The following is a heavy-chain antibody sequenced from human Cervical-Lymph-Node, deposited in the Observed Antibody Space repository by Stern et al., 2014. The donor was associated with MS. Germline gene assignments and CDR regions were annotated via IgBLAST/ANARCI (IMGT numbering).Heavy chain of an antibody. J-gene: IGHJ3*01. CDR1: GFSLSNARMG. CDR2: IFLNDEK. V-gene: IGHV2-26*01. Sequence: SGPVLAKPTETLTLTCTVSGFSLSNARMGVSWIRQPPGKALEWLAHIFLNDEKSYITSLEGRLTISKDTSKRQVVLTMTHMDPVDTATYYCARMMQHLAGDAFDVWGQGTMVTVSS. CDR3: ARMMQHLAGDAFDV.